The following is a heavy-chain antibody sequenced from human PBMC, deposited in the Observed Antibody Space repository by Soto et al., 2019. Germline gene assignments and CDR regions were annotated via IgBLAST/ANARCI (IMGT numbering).Heavy chain of an antibody. V-gene: IGHV4-39*01. CDR1: GGSINDYTYC. CDR2: VYHTGNT. Sequence: SETLSLTCTVSGGSINDYTYCWGWVRQSAAKGLEWIATVYHTGNTYYNPSLRSRVTISADTSRDQFSLKLTSVTAADTAVYYCARRSAVTLVRGVTSPWDTWGPGTVVTVSS. J-gene: IGHJ5*02. CDR3: ARRSAVTLVRGVTSPWDT. D-gene: IGHD3-10*01.